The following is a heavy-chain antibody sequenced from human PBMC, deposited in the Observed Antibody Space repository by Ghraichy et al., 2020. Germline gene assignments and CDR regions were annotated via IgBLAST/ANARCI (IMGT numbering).Heavy chain of an antibody. CDR1: GFTFSSYA. CDR3: AKDSTIAVRLVDY. J-gene: IGHJ4*02. V-gene: IGHV3-23*01. CDR2: ITGSGVGP. Sequence: LSLTCAASGFTFSSYAMCWVRQAPGKGLEWVSSITGSGVGPYYADSVKGRFTISRDNSKNTMYLQMNSLRVEDTAVYYCAKDSTIAVRLVDYWGQGTLVTVSS. D-gene: IGHD6-6*01.